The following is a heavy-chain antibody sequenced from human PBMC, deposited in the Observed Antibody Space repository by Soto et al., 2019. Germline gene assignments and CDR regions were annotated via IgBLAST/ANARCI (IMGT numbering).Heavy chain of an antibody. Sequence: QVQLVQSGAEVKKPGASVKVSCKASGYTFTSYYMHWVRQAPGQGLEWMGIINPSGGSTSYAQKFQGRVTMTKDTSTSTVYRELSSLRSEDTAVYYCARVFSLRGYSYGHLDYWGQGTLVTVSS. J-gene: IGHJ4*02. CDR2: INPSGGST. CDR1: GYTFTSYY. V-gene: IGHV1-46*01. D-gene: IGHD5-18*01. CDR3: ARVFSLRGYSYGHLDY.